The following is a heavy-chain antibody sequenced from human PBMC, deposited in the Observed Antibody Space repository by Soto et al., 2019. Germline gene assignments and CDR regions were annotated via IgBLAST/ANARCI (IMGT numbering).Heavy chain of an antibody. V-gene: IGHV4-4*07. Sequence: SETLSLTCTVSGDSMSTFYWNWIRQSAEKGLEWIRRISATGTTTYIPSLKSRITLSVDTSKNEFSLNLKFVTAADTAVYFCERDQSGAADFWGPGTLVTVSS. CDR2: ISATGTT. CDR1: GDSMSTFY. J-gene: IGHJ4*03. CDR3: ERDQSGAADF. D-gene: IGHD7-27*01.